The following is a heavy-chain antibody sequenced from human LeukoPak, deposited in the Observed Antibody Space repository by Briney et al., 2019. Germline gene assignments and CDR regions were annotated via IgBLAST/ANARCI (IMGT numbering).Heavy chain of an antibody. D-gene: IGHD6-19*01. J-gene: IGHJ3*02. CDR2: IYSGGGT. CDR1: GFTVSSNY. Sequence: GGSLRLSCAASGFTVSSNYMSWVRQAPGKGLEWGSVIYSGGGTYYADSVKGRFTISRDNSKNTLYLQMNSLRAEDTAVYYCARAPYSSGPGAFDIWGQGTMVTVSS. V-gene: IGHV3-53*01. CDR3: ARAPYSSGPGAFDI.